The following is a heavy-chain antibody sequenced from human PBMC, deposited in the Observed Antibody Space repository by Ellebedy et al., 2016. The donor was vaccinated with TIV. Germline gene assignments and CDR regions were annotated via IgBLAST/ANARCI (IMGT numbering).Heavy chain of an antibody. V-gene: IGHV1-69*04. CDR3: ARDLYCSGGSCYGGWFDP. D-gene: IGHD2-15*01. CDR1: GYTFTSYG. Sequence: SVKVSXKASGYTFTSYGISWVRQAPGQGLEWMGRIIPILGIANYAQKFQGRVTLTADKSTSTAYMELSSLRSEDTAVYYCARDLYCSGGSCYGGWFDPWGQGTLVTVSS. CDR2: IIPILGIA. J-gene: IGHJ5*02.